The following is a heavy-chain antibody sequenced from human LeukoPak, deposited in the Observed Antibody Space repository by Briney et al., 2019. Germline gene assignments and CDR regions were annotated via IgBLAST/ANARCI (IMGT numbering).Heavy chain of an antibody. V-gene: IGHV3-21*01. CDR3: AREGGAYYDSSGYYFFDY. J-gene: IGHJ4*02. CDR1: GFTFSSYS. CDR2: ISSSSSYI. D-gene: IGHD3-22*01. Sequence: PGGSLRLSCAASGFTFSSYSMNWVRQAPGKGLEWVSSISSSSSYIYYADSVKGRFTISRDNAKNSLYLQMNSLRAEGTAVYYCAREGGAYYDSSGYYFFDYWGQGTLVTVSS.